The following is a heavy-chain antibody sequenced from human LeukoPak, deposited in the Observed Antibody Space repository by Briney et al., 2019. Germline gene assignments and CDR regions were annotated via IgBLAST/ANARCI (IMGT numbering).Heavy chain of an antibody. CDR3: ARRGRGGGVVPAADLDY. CDR1: GGSISSSSYY. J-gene: IGHJ4*02. D-gene: IGHD2-2*01. V-gene: IGHV4-39*01. Sequence: PSETLSLTCTVSGGSISSSSYYWGWIRQPPGEGLEWIGSIYYSGSTYYNPSLKSRVTISVDTSKNQFSLKLSSVTAADTAVYYRARRGRGGGVVPAADLDYRGQGTLVTVSS. CDR2: IYYSGST.